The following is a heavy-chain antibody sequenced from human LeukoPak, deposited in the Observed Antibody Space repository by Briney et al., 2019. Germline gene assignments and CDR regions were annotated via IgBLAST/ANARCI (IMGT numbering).Heavy chain of an antibody. CDR3: AKGSREWELLDAFDI. Sequence: GGSLRLSCAASGFTFSSYGMTWVRQAPGKGLDWVSGISGSGARTDYADSMKGRFTISRDNAENTLYLQMNSLRAEDTAVYYCAKGSREWELLDAFDIWGQGTMVTVSS. J-gene: IGHJ3*02. CDR2: ISGSGART. V-gene: IGHV3-23*01. D-gene: IGHD1-26*01. CDR1: GFTFSSYG.